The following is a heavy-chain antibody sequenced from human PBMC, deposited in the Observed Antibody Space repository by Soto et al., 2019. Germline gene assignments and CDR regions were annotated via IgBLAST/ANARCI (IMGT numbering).Heavy chain of an antibody. J-gene: IGHJ4*02. V-gene: IGHV1-3*01. D-gene: IGHD3-22*01. CDR3: AREVPGYYDSSGPDY. CDR2: INAGNGNT. CDR1: GYTFTSYD. Sequence: ASVKVSCKASGYTFTSYDINWVRQATGQRLEWMGWINAGNGNTKYSQKFQGRVTITRDTSASTAYMELSSLRSEDTAVYYCAREVPGYYDSSGPDYWGQGTLVTVSS.